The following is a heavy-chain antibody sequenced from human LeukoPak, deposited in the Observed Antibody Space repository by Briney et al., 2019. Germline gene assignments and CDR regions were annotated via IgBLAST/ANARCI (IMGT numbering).Heavy chain of an antibody. CDR3: ASSSRYYYDSSGYYFDY. CDR1: VYTFTSYG. D-gene: IGHD3-22*01. J-gene: IGHJ4*02. CDR2: ISAYNGNT. V-gene: IGHV1-18*01. Sequence: ASVKVSCKASVYTFTSYGISWVRQAPGQGLEWMGWISAYNGNTNYAQKLQGRVTMTTDTSTSTAYMELRSLRSDDTAVYYCASSSRYYYDSSGYYFDYWGQGALVTVSS.